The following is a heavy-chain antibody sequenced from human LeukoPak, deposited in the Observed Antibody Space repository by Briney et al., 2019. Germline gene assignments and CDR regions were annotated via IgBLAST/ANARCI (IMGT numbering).Heavy chain of an antibody. CDR3: ARGPNTGAFDA. D-gene: IGHD7-27*01. V-gene: IGHV1-2*02. J-gene: IGHJ4*02. CDR1: GYTFSDYY. CDR2: INPKSGDT. Sequence: ASVKVSCKASGYTFSDYYMHWWRQAPGQRHEWLGWINPKSGDTNFAQNFQGRVTMTRDTSISKAYLELSSLTSDDRAVYCCARGPNTGAFDAWGQGTLVTVSS.